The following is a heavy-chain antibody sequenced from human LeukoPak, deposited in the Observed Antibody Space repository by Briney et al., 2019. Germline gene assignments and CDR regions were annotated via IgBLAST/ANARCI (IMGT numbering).Heavy chain of an antibody. V-gene: IGHV3-30*02. J-gene: IGHJ4*02. D-gene: IGHD3-9*01. CDR3: AKDRLGLLRYFDSEPDY. CDR2: IRYDGSNK. Sequence: GGSLRPSCAASGFTFSSYGMHWVRQAPGKGLEWVAFIRYDGSNKYYADSVKGRFTISRDNSKNTLYLQMNSLRAEDTAVYYCAKDRLGLLRYFDSEPDYWGQGTLVTVSS. CDR1: GFTFSSYG.